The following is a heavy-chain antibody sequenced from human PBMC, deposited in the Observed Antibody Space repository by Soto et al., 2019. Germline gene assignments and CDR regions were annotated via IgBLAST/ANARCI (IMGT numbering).Heavy chain of an antibody. Sequence: QVQLQESGPGLVKPSQTLSLTCTVSGGSISRGGYYWSWIRQHPGKGLEWIGYIFYSGSTYYNPSLKSRVTISVDTSKNQFSLKLSSVTAADTAVYYCASHEYSLACFDYWGQGTLVTVSS. D-gene: IGHD4-4*01. CDR2: IFYSGST. V-gene: IGHV4-31*03. CDR3: ASHEYSLACFDY. CDR1: GGSISRGGYY. J-gene: IGHJ4*02.